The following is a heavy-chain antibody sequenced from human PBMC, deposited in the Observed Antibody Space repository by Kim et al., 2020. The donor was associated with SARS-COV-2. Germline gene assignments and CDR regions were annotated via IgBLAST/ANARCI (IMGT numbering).Heavy chain of an antibody. V-gene: IGHV3-23*01. Sequence: GGSLRLSCAASGFTFSSYAMSWVRQAPGKGLEWVSVISCSGGVTYYADSVKGRFTISRDNSKNTLYLQMNSLRAEDTAVYYCAKSRNYHFYGMDVWGQGTTVTVSS. CDR2: ISCSGGVT. J-gene: IGHJ6*02. CDR3: AKSRNYHFYGMDV. CDR1: GFTFSSYA.